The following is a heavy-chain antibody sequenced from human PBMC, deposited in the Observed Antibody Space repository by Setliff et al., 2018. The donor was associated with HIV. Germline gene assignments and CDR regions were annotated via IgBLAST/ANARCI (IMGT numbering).Heavy chain of an antibody. CDR1: GGSISSSSYY. J-gene: IGHJ6*02. V-gene: IGHV4-39*07. Sequence: SETLSLTCSVSGGSISSSSYYGGWIRQPPGKGLEWIGSIYYSGSTYYNPSLKSRVTISVDTSKKQFSLKLSSVTAADTAVYYCARGELLYYYYYGMDVWGQGTTVTVSS. D-gene: IGHD1-26*01. CDR3: ARGELLYYYYYGMDV. CDR2: IYYSGST.